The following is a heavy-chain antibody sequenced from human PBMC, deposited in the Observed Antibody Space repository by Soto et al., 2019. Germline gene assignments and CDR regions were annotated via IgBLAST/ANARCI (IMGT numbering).Heavy chain of an antibody. CDR3: ARVDHRGYFAILTDY. V-gene: IGHV4-31*03. D-gene: IGHD3-9*01. Sequence: SETLSLTCTVSGDSLSSGGHYWSWIRQHPGKGLEWIGHIYDSVNTYYSPSLRSRVTISADMSKNQFSLNLRSVTAADTAVYYCARVDHRGYFAILTDYWGQGTLVT. CDR2: IYDSVNT. J-gene: IGHJ4*02. CDR1: GDSLSSGGHY.